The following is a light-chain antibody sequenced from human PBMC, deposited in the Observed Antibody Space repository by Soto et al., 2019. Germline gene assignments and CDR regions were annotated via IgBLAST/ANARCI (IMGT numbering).Light chain of an antibody. CDR2: YVS. CDR1: SSDVGGYNL. Sequence: QPVLTQPRSVSGSPGQSVTISCIGSSSDVGGYNLVSWFQHHPGKAPKLIIYYVSQRPSGVPDRFSGSKSGNTASLTISGLQADDEADYYCCSSAGSFIWVFGEGTQLTVL. CDR3: CSSAGSFIWV. J-gene: IGLJ3*02. V-gene: IGLV2-11*01.